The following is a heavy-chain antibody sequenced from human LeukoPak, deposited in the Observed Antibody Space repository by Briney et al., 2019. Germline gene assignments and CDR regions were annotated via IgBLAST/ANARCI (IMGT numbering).Heavy chain of an antibody. Sequence: SETLSLTCTVSGGSISRGGYYWSWIRQPPGKGLEWIGYIYYSGSTYYNPSLKSRVTISVDTSKNQFSLKLSSVTAADTAVYYCARDANRTFDYWGQGTLVTVSS. J-gene: IGHJ4*02. D-gene: IGHD2/OR15-2a*01. CDR1: GGSISRGGYY. CDR3: ARDANRTFDY. V-gene: IGHV4-31*03. CDR2: IYYSGST.